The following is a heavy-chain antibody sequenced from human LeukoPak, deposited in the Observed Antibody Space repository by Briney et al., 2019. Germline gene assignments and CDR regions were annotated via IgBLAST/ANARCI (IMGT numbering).Heavy chain of an antibody. CDR3: ARVRYNSGYIFDY. D-gene: IGHD5-18*01. CDR1: GFTFSNYN. CDR2: ISDSSSYI. Sequence: GESLRLSCAASGFTFSNYNMNWVRQAPGKGLEWVSSISDSSSYIYYADSVRGRFSISRDNAKNSLYLQMSSLRAEDTAVYYCARVRYNSGYIFDYWGQGTLVTVSS. V-gene: IGHV3-21*01. J-gene: IGHJ4*02.